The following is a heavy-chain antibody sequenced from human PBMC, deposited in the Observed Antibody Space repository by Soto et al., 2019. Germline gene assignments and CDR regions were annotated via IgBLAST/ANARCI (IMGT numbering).Heavy chain of an antibody. J-gene: IGHJ4*02. CDR1: GGSISGHY. Sequence: SETLSLTCTVSGGSISGHYWIWIRQPPGEGMEWIGYIFYSGSTTYNNNPSPKSRVTISVDTSKNQFSLRLSSVTAADTAVYYCARVGSSGWSPDYWGQGTLVTVSS. V-gene: IGHV4-59*11. D-gene: IGHD6-19*01. CDR2: IFYSGSTTY. CDR3: ARVGSSGWSPDY.